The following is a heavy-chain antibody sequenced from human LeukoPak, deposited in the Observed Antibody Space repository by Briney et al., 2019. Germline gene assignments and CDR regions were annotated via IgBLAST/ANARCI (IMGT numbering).Heavy chain of an antibody. CDR1: GFIANTNY. J-gene: IGHJ2*01. Sequence: PGGSLRLSCAASGFIANTNYMTWVRQAPGRGLEWVSFIYADGNTYYADSVKGRFTISRDNSNNTLYLQMSSLRAEDTAVYYCARVGDDYSFGWYFDLWGRGTLVTVSS. D-gene: IGHD4-11*01. CDR2: IYADGNT. CDR3: ARVGDDYSFGWYFDL. V-gene: IGHV3-53*01.